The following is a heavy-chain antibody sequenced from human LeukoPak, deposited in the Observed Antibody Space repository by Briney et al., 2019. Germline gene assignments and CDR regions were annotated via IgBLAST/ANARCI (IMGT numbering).Heavy chain of an antibody. J-gene: IGHJ4*02. V-gene: IGHV3-7*03. CDR3: ERERALPF. D-gene: IGHD1-26*01. Sequence: GGSLRLSCAASGFTFSRYWMSWVRQAPGKGLEWVANIKQDGSEKYYVDSEKGRFTISRDSAKNSLYLQMDSLRAEDTAVYYCERERALPFWGQGTLVTVSS. CDR1: GFTFSRYW. CDR2: IKQDGSEK.